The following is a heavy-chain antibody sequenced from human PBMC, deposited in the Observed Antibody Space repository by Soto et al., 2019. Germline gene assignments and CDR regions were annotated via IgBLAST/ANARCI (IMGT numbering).Heavy chain of an antibody. Sequence: SETLSLTCAVSGGSISSGGYSWSWIRQPPGKGLEWIGYIYHSGSTYYNPSLKSRVTISVDRSKNQFSLKLSSVTAADTAVYYCASSIAAAYNAIYFDYWGQGTLVTVSS. CDR2: IYHSGST. V-gene: IGHV4-30-2*01. CDR1: GGSISSGGYS. D-gene: IGHD6-13*01. J-gene: IGHJ4*02. CDR3: ASSIAAAYNAIYFDY.